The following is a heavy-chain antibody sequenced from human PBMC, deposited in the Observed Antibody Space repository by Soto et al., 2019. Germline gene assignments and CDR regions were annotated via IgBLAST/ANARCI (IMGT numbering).Heavy chain of an antibody. Sequence: QVQVVQSGVEVRRPGSSVKVSCKASGDTFKNCVISWVRQAPGQGLEWMGGIIPLFGTTDVAQRFQGRLTITTDESTTTAYMERSRLRSEDTATYYCAAELGFGKLSVGWGQGTTVIVSS. J-gene: IGHJ6*02. CDR3: AAELGFGKLSVG. CDR2: IIPLFGTT. D-gene: IGHD3-10*01. V-gene: IGHV1-69*01. CDR1: GDTFKNCV.